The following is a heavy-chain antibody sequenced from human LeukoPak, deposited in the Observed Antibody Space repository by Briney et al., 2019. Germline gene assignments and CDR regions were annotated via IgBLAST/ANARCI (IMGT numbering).Heavy chain of an antibody. CDR1: GYTFTSYG. CDR3: ARDGDCSSTSCYVL. V-gene: IGHV1-18*04. J-gene: IGHJ4*02. CDR2: ISAYNGNT. Sequence: ASVKVSCKASGYTFTSYGISWVRQAPGHGLEWMGWISAYNGNTNYAQKLQGRVTMTTDTSTSTAYMELRSLRSDDTAVYYCARDGDCSSTSCYVLWGQGTLVTVSS. D-gene: IGHD2-2*01.